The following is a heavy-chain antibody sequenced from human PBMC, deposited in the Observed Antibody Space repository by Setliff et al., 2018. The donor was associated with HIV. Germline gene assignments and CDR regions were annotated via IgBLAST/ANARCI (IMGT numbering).Heavy chain of an antibody. CDR3: ARSIHGGGSEPFAF. Sequence: SETLSLTCSVSGASLQSYYWSWIRQPAGKGLQWIGRIYYVGWSKYNPSLEDRVTMSVDTSNNQFSLSLRSVTAADTAIYYCARSIHGGGSEPFAFWGQGLLVTVSS. D-gene: IGHD3-10*01. CDR2: IYYVGWS. J-gene: IGHJ4*02. V-gene: IGHV4-4*07. CDR1: GASLQSYY.